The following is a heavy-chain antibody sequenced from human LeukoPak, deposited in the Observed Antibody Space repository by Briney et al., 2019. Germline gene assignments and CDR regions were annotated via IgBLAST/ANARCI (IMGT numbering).Heavy chain of an antibody. CDR1: GFTFRDYA. CDR2: ISTDGSRI. Sequence: GGSLRLSRAASGFTFRDYAMYWVRQAPGKGLEYVSVISTDGSRIYYADSVKGRFTISRDNSKNTLYLQMGSLRAEDMAFYYCTRGVAISTSGWYDTFDYWGQGALVTVSS. D-gene: IGHD6-19*01. V-gene: IGHV3-64*02. J-gene: IGHJ4*02. CDR3: TRGVAISTSGWYDTFDY.